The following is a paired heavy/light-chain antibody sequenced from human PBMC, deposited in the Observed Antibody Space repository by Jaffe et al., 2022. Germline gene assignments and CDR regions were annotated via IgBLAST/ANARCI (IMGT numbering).Light chain of an antibody. Sequence: QSVLTQPPSVSEAPRQRVTISCSGSSSNIGNNAVNWYQQLPGKAPKLLIYYDDLLPSGVSDRFSGSKSGTSASLAISGLQSEDEADYYCAAWDDRLNGPVFGGGTKLTVL. CDR2: YDD. V-gene: IGLV1-36*01. CDR3: AAWDDRLNGPV. CDR1: SSNIGNNA. J-gene: IGLJ3*02.
Heavy chain of an antibody. J-gene: IGHJ4*02. CDR2: ISSSGSTI. CDR1: GFTFSDYY. Sequence: QVQLVESGGGLVKPGGSLRLSCAASGFTFSDYYMSWIRQAPGKGLEWVSYISSSGSTIYYADSVKGRFTISRDNAKNSLYLQMNSLRAEDTAVYYCARDFEYSSSSGVPGAYWGQGTLVNVSS. V-gene: IGHV3-11*01. D-gene: IGHD6-13*01. CDR3: ARDFEYSSSSGVPGAY.